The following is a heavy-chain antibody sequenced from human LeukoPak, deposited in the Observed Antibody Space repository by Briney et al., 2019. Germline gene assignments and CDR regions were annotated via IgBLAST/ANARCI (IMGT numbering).Heavy chain of an antibody. CDR1: GGSISSYH. J-gene: IGHJ3*02. CDR2: IYSSGST. CDR3: ARGNSGYDYALDI. D-gene: IGHD5-12*01. Sequence: PSGTLSLTCTVSGGSISSYHWSWIRQPPGKGLQWIGFIYSSGSTNYNPPLKSRVTISLDTSKNQFSLRVSSVTSADTAVYYCARGNSGYDYALDIWGQGTMVTVSS. V-gene: IGHV4-59*01.